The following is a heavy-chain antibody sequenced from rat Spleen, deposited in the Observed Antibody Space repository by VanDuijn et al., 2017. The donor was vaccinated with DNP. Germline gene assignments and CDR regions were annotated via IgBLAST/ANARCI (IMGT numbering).Heavy chain of an antibody. J-gene: IGHJ3*01. Sequence: EVQLVESGGGLVQPGRSLKLSCAASGFTFSDYYMAWVRQAPTKGLEWVAYIRFDGAITYYGDSVKGRFTISRDNAKSSLYLQMNSLRSEDMATYYCARPARGWFAYWGQGTLVTVSS. V-gene: IGHV5-22*01. CDR2: IRFDGAIT. CDR3: ARPARGWFAY. CDR1: GFTFSDYY.